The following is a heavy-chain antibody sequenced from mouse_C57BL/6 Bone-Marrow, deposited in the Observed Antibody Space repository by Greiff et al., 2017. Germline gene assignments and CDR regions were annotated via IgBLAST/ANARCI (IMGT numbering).Heavy chain of an antibody. CDR3: AEGGHYSNYRRYCDV. Sequence: QVQLQQSGAELVRPGASVKLSCKASGYTFTDYYINWVKQRPGQGLEWIARIYPGSGNTYYNEKFKGKATLTAEKSSSTAYMQLSSLTSEDSAVYFGAEGGHYSNYRRYCDVWGTGTTVTVSS. J-gene: IGHJ1*03. V-gene: IGHV1-76*01. D-gene: IGHD2-5*01. CDR1: GYTFTDYY. CDR2: IYPGSGNT.